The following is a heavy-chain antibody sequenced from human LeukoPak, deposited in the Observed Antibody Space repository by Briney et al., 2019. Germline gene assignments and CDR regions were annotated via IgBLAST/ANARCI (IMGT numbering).Heavy chain of an antibody. CDR1: GFTFSSYA. CDR3: ARDRWVYCSSTSCYTGLNY. CDR2: ISYDGSNK. D-gene: IGHD2-2*02. Sequence: PGGSLRLSCAASGFTFSSYAMHWVRQAPGKGLEWVAVISYDGSNKYYADSVKGRFTISRDNSKNTLYLQMNSLRAEDTAVYYCARDRWVYCSSTSCYTGLNYWGQGTLVTVSS. V-gene: IGHV3-30-3*01. J-gene: IGHJ4*02.